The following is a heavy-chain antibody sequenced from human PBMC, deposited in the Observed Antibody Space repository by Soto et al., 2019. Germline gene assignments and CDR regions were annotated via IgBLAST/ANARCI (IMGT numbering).Heavy chain of an antibody. Sequence: QVQLVQSGAEEKKPGASVKVSCKASGYTFTRYAMHWVRQAPGQRLEWMGWTNAGNCNTKYSQKVQGRVTITRDTSASTAYMGLSSLRSEDTAVYYCARLRATIGQRDYDYGMDVWGQGTTVTFSS. CDR3: ARLRATIGQRDYDYGMDV. CDR1: GYTFTRYA. J-gene: IGHJ6*02. V-gene: IGHV1-3*05. D-gene: IGHD5-12*01. CDR2: TNAGNCNT.